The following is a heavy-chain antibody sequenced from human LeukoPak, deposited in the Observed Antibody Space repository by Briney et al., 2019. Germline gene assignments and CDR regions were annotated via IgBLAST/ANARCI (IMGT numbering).Heavy chain of an antibody. CDR3: ARGVVAMYYLDY. Sequence: ASVKVSCKASGYTFINYGISWVRQAPGQGLEWMGWISAYNGNTNYAQKLQGRVTMTTDTSTNTASMELRSLRSDDTAVYYCARGVVAMYYLDYWGQGTLVTVSS. CDR1: GYTFINYG. CDR2: ISAYNGNT. J-gene: IGHJ4*02. D-gene: IGHD2-15*01. V-gene: IGHV1-18*01.